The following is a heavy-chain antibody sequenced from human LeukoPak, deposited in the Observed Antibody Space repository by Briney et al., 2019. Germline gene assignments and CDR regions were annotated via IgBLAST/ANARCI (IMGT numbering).Heavy chain of an antibody. V-gene: IGHV3-72*01. D-gene: IGHD1/OR15-1a*01. CDR2: IRDRANSYTT. CDR3: ARAGYSYNWHNRGLDY. J-gene: IGHJ4*02. CDR1: GFTFSDHY. Sequence: GGSLRLSCAASGFTFSDHYMDWVRQAPGKGLEWVGRIRDRANSYTTEYDASVKGRFTISRDDSKNSLFLQMNSLKTEDTAVYYCARAGYSYNWHNRGLDYRGQGTLVTVSS.